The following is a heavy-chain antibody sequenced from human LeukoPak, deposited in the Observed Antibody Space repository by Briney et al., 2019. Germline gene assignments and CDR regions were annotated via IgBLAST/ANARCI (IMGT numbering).Heavy chain of an antibody. CDR3: VRDLMTTQTWDFDY. J-gene: IGHJ4*02. CDR1: GYTFTGYY. Sequence: ASVKVSCKGSGYTFTGYYMHWVRQAPGQGLEWMSLINPNSGATNYAQRFQGRVTVTRDTSISTAYMELSSLESDDTAVYYCVRDLMTTQTWDFDYWGQGTLVSVSS. V-gene: IGHV1-2*02. D-gene: IGHD3-16*01. CDR2: INPNSGAT.